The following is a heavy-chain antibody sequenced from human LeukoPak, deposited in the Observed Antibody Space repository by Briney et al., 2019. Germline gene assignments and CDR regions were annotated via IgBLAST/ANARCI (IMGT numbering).Heavy chain of an antibody. CDR2: TNHSGST. J-gene: IGHJ4*02. CDR3: ARVYYYDSSGFVYFDY. V-gene: IGHV4-39*07. CDR1: GGSISSSSYY. Sequence: SETLSLTCTVSGGSISSSSYYWSWIRQPPGKGLEWIGETNHSGSTNYNPSLKSRVTISVDTSKNQFSLKLSSVTAADTAVYYCARVYYYDSSGFVYFDYWGQGTLVTVSS. D-gene: IGHD3-22*01.